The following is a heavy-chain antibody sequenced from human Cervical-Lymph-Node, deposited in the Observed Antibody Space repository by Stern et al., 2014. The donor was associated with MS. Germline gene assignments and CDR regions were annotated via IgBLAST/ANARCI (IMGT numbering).Heavy chain of an antibody. V-gene: IGHV4-61*02. J-gene: IGHJ6*02. Sequence: QVQLQESGPRLVKPSQTLSLTCTVSGGSIRSGGFYCTWVRQPAGKGPEWIGRMYATGGATYNPSPKGRPPIAGDPSKNHFPLTRGSGTAADTAIYYCVRDHDYYGMDVWGQGTTVTVSS. CDR2: MYATGGA. CDR3: VRDHDYYGMDV. CDR1: GGSIRSGGFY.